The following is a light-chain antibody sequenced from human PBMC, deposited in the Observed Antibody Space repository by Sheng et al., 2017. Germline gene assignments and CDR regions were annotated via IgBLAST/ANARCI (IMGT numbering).Light chain of an antibody. Sequence: EVVLTQSPATLSLSPGERATLSCRASQSVSRYLAWYQQKHGQAPRLLIYGASTRASGTPDRFSGSGSGRDFTLTISRLEPEDFAVYFCQHYGGSGRTFGQGTKVEIK. V-gene: IGKV3-20*01. CDR2: GAS. J-gene: IGKJ1*01. CDR1: QSVSRY. CDR3: QHYGGSGRT.